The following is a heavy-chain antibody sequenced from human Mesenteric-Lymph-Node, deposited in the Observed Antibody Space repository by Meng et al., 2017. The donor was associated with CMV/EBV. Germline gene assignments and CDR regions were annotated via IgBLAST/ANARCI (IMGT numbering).Heavy chain of an antibody. V-gene: IGHV3-7*01. D-gene: IGHD3-3*01. CDR1: GFTFSSYS. CDR3: ARGFPDY. J-gene: IGHJ4*02. CDR2: IKQDGSEK. Sequence: GESLKISCAASGFTFSSYSMSWVRQAPGKGLEWVANIKQDGSEKYYVDSVKGRFTISRDNAKNSLYLQMNSLRAEDTAVYYCARGFPDYWGQGTLVTVSS.